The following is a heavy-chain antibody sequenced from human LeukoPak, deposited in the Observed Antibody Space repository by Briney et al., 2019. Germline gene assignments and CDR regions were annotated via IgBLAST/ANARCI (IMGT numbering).Heavy chain of an antibody. V-gene: IGHV4-59*01. Sequence: SETLSLTCTVSGGSISSYYWSWIRQPPGKGLEWIGYIYYSGSTNYNPSLKSRVTISVDTSKNQFSLKLSSVTAAATAVYYCARDTPSYGMDVWGQGTTVTVSS. CDR2: IYYSGST. CDR3: ARDTPSYGMDV. J-gene: IGHJ6*02. CDR1: GGSISSYY.